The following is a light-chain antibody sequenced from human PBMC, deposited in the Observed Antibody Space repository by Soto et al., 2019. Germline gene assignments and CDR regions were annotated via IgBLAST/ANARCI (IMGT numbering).Light chain of an antibody. V-gene: IGKV3-20*01. CDR2: DAS. CDR3: QHYGSSSWT. CDR1: QSIGSY. Sequence: EIVLTQSPATLSLSLGERATLSCRASQSIGSYLAWYQHKLGQPPRLLIYDASNRATGIPVRFSGSGSGTDFTLTISRLEPEDFAVYYCQHYGSSSWTFGQGTKV. J-gene: IGKJ1*01.